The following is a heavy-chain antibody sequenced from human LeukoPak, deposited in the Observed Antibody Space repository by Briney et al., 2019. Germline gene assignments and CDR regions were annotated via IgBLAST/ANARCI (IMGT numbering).Heavy chain of an antibody. CDR1: GGSISSSNYY. CDR2: IYYSGST. CDR3: ARPTTGTTTALDY. D-gene: IGHD1-7*01. J-gene: IGHJ4*02. Sequence: PSETLSLTCTVSGGSISSSNYYWGWIRQPPGKGLEWIGSIYYSGSTYYNPSLKSRVTISVDTSKNQFSLKLSSVTAADTAVYYCARPTTGTTTALDYWGQGTLVTVSS. V-gene: IGHV4-39*01.